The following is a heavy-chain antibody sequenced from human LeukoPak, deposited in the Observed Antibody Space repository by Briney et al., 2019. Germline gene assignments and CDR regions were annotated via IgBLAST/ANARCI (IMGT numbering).Heavy chain of an antibody. D-gene: IGHD4-17*01. V-gene: IGHV4-39*07. CDR2: IYYSGTT. CDR3: ARDRMGLRKNFYDAFDI. CDR1: GGSISSTSYY. Sequence: SETLSLTCTVSGGSISSTSYYWGWIRQPPGKGLEWIGNIYYSGTTYYNPSLKSRVTISVDTSKNQFSLKLSSVTAADTAVYYCARDRMGLRKNFYDAFDIWGQGTMVTVSS. J-gene: IGHJ3*02.